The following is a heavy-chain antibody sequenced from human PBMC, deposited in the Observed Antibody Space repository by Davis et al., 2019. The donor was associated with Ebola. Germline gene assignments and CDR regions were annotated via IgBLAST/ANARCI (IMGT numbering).Heavy chain of an antibody. CDR1: GGTFSSYA. V-gene: IGHV1-69*06. J-gene: IGHJ6*02. CDR2: IIPIFGTA. Sequence: SVKVSCKASGGTFSSYAISWVRQAPGQGLEWMGGIIPIFGTANYAQKFQGRVTITADKSTSTAYMEVSSLRSEDTAVYSCARIAAAGKDYYYYGMDVWGQGTTVTVSS. CDR3: ARIAAAGKDYYYYGMDV. D-gene: IGHD6-13*01.